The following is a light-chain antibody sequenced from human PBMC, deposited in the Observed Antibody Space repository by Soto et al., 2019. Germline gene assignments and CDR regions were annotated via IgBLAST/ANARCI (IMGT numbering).Light chain of an antibody. J-gene: IGKJ5*01. Sequence: IVLRQFPATVSLSPGERATLSCRASQSFSSYLAWYQQKPGQAPRLLIYDASNRATGIPARFSGSGSGTDFTLTISSLEPEDFATYYCQQANSFPLTFGQGTRLEIK. CDR1: QSFSSY. CDR2: DAS. V-gene: IGKV3-11*01. CDR3: QQANSFPLT.